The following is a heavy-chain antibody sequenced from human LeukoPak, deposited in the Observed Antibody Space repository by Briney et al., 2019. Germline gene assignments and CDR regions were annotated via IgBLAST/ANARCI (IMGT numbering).Heavy chain of an antibody. CDR3: GRAGSGSSRFFDY. CDR1: GYTFTSYG. V-gene: IGHV1-18*01. D-gene: IGHD3-10*01. J-gene: IGHJ4*02. Sequence: ASVKVSCKASGYTFTSYGISWVRQAPGQGLEWMGWISAYSGDTNYAQKFQGRATMTTDTSTSTAYMELRSLSSDDTAVYYCGRAGSGSSRFFDYWGQGTLVTVSS. CDR2: ISAYSGDT.